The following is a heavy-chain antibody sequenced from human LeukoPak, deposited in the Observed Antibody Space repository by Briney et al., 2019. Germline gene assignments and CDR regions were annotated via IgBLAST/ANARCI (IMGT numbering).Heavy chain of an antibody. Sequence: SETLSLTCGVSGYSISSGYYWDWIRQPPGKGLEWIGNIYHSGSTYYNLSLKSRVTISVDTSKNQFSLKLSSVTAADTAVYYCARRVVLHQTYYFDYWGQGTLVAVSS. CDR1: GYSISSGYY. V-gene: IGHV4-38-2*01. CDR2: IYHSGST. CDR3: ARRVVLHQTYYFDY. J-gene: IGHJ4*02. D-gene: IGHD2-15*01.